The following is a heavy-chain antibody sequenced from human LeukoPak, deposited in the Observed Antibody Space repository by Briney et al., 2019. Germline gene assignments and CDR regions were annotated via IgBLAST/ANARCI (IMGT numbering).Heavy chain of an antibody. CDR3: ARGFVVVPAAPGGFDY. CDR2: INPNSGGT. J-gene: IGHJ4*02. V-gene: IGHV1-2*02. D-gene: IGHD2-2*01. Sequence: ASVKVSCKASGYTFTGYYMHWVRQAPGQGLEWMGWINPNSGGTNYAQKFQGRVTMTRDTSTSTVYMELSSLRSEDTAVYYCARGFVVVPAAPGGFDYWGQGTLVTVSS. CDR1: GYTFTGYY.